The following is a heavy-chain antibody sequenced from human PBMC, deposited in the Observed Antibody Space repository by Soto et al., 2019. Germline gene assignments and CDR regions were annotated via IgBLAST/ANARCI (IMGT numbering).Heavy chain of an antibody. V-gene: IGHV1-69*12. CDR1: GGTFSSYA. J-gene: IGHJ6*02. CDR3: ARALGYCISTSCLHGMDV. D-gene: IGHD2-2*01. CDR2: IIPIFGTA. Sequence: QVQLVQSGAEVKKPGSSVKVSCKASGGTFSSYAISWVRQAPGQGLEWMGGIIPIFGTANYAQKFQGRVTIPADESKSTAYMELSSLRSEDTAVYYCARALGYCISTSCLHGMDVWGQGTTVTVSS.